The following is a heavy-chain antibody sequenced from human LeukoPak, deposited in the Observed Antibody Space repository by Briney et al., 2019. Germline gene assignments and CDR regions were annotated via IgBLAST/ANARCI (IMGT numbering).Heavy chain of an antibody. CDR2: IGGGSGGT. CDR1: EFTFSSYV. D-gene: IGHD3-3*01. V-gene: IGHV3-23*01. J-gene: IGHJ4*02. CDR3: AKAGGDFWSGYRSFDY. Sequence: GGSLRLSCTASEFTFSSYVMSWVRQSPGKGLEWVSSIGGGSGGTYYADSVKGRFTISRDSSKNTVYLQMNSLRAEDTAVYYCAKAGGDFWSGYRSFDYWGQGTLVTVSS.